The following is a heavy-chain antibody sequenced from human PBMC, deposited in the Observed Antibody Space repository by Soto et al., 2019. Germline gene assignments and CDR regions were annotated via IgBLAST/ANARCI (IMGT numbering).Heavy chain of an antibody. V-gene: IGHV4-4*02. D-gene: IGHD6-13*01. CDR3: ARDAGIAAAGWFDY. CDR1: GGSISSSNW. CDR2: IYHSGST. J-gene: IGHJ5*01. Sequence: SETLSLTCAVSGGSISSSNWWSWVRQPPGKGLEWIGEIYHSGSTNYNPSLKSRVTISVDKSKNQFSLKLSSVTAADTAVYYCARDAGIAAAGWFDYWGQGTLVTVSS.